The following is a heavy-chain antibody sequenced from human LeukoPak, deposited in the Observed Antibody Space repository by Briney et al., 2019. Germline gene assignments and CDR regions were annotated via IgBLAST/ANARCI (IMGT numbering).Heavy chain of an antibody. J-gene: IGHJ4*02. CDR2: IYTSGST. Sequence: SETLSLTCTVSGGSISSYYWSWIRQPAGKGLEWIGRIYTSGSTNYNPSLKSRVTMSVDTSKNQFSRKLSSVAAADTAVYYCARDRYYYDSTGYYFDYWGQGTLVTVSS. V-gene: IGHV4-4*07. D-gene: IGHD3-22*01. CDR3: ARDRYYYDSTGYYFDY. CDR1: GGSISSYY.